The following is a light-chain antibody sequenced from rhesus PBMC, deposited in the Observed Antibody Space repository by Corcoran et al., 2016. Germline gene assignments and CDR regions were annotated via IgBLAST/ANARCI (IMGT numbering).Light chain of an antibody. Sequence: DIQMTQSPSSLSASVGDTVTITCRASQSISTWLAWYQQKPGKAPNLLIYKASTLQSGVPSRFSGSGSGTDFTVTITSLQSEDFATYYCQQYSSGLTFGPGTKLDVK. CDR1: QSISTW. CDR3: QQYSSGLT. J-gene: IGKJ3*01. CDR2: KAS. V-gene: IGKV1-22*01.